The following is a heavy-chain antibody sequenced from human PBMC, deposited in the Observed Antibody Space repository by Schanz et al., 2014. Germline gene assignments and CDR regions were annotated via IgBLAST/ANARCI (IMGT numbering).Heavy chain of an antibody. CDR2: ISVYNHNK. V-gene: IGHV1-18*01. CDR3: AKAEYDILTDSYSRLDP. Sequence: QIQLVQSGPEVKKPGATVKVSCKASGYTFTTYAMSWVRQAPGQGLEWMGWISVYNHNKEYDQKFQGRVTMTTDTSTSTAYMALTGLRSDDTAVYYCAKAEYDILTDSYSRLDPWGQGTLVTVSS. CDR1: GYTFTTYA. J-gene: IGHJ5*02. D-gene: IGHD3-9*01.